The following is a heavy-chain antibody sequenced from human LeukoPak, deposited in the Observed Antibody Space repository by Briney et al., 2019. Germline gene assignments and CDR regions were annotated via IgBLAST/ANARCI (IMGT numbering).Heavy chain of an antibody. J-gene: IGHJ3*02. D-gene: IGHD2-15*01. Sequence: SETLSLTCAVSGYSISSGYYWGWIRPPPGKGLEWIGSIYHSGSTYYNPSLKSRVTISVDTSKNQFSLKLSSVTAADTAVYYCARRGGYCSGGSCYKAAFDIWGQGTMVTVSS. CDR2: IYHSGST. CDR3: ARRGGYCSGGSCYKAAFDI. CDR1: GYSISSGYY. V-gene: IGHV4-38-2*01.